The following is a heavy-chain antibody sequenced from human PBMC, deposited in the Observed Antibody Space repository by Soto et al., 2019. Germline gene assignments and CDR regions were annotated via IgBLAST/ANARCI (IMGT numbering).Heavy chain of an antibody. J-gene: IGHJ6*02. CDR3: ARGGYCTNGVCYRDYYYGMDV. V-gene: IGHV4-61*01. CDR2: IYYSGST. CDR1: GGSVSSGSYY. D-gene: IGHD2-8*01. Sequence: SETLSLTCTVSGGSVSSGSYYWSWIRQPPGKGLEWIGYIYYSGSTNYNPSLKSRVTISVDTSKNQFSLKLSSVTAADTAVYYCARGGYCTNGVCYRDYYYGMDVWGQGTTVTVSS.